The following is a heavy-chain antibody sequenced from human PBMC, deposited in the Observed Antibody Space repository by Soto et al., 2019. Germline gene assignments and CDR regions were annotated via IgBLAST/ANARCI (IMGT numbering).Heavy chain of an antibody. CDR3: ARDKIFGVDCYYYGMDV. J-gene: IGHJ6*02. CDR2: IYYSGGT. Sequence: PSETLSLTCTVSGGSISSGGYYWSWIRQHPGKGLEWIGYIYYSGGTYYNPSLKSRVTISVDTSKNQFSLKLSSVTAADTAVYYCARDKIFGVDCYYYGMDVWGQGTTVTVSS. CDR1: GGSISSGGYY. D-gene: IGHD3-3*01. V-gene: IGHV4-31*03.